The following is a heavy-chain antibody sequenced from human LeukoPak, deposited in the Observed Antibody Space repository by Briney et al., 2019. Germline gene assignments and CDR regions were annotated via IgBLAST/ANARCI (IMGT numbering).Heavy chain of an antibody. D-gene: IGHD2-2*01. CDR1: GGSFSGYY. CDR2: INHSGST. J-gene: IGHJ5*02. CDR3: ARRDYCTSTTCYESYNWFDP. V-gene: IGHV4-34*01. Sequence: SETLSLTCAVYGGSFSGYYWSWIRQPPGKGLEWIGEINHSGSTNYSPPLKRRVTISVDTSNDQFSLKLSSVTAADTAVYYCARRDYCTSTTCYESYNWFDPWGQGTLVTVSS.